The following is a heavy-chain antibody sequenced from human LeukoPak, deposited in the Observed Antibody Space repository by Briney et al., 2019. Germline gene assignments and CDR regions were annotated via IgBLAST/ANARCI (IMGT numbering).Heavy chain of an antibody. V-gene: IGHV3-74*01. Sequence: GGSLRLSCAASGFTFSSYWMHWVRQTPGKGLIYISRINNDGSSANYADSVRGRFTISRDNAKNSLYLQMNSLRAEDTAVYYCAELGITMIGGVWGKGTTVTISS. CDR1: GFTFSSYW. CDR3: AELGITMIGGV. J-gene: IGHJ6*04. D-gene: IGHD3-10*02. CDR2: INNDGSSA.